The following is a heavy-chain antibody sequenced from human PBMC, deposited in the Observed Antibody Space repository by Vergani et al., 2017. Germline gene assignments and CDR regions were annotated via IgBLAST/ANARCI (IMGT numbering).Heavy chain of an antibody. Sequence: EVQLLESGGGLVKPGGSLRLSCAASGFTFSSYAMSWVRQAPGKGLEWVSAISGSGGSTSYADSVKGRFTISRDTAKTTLYLQMNRLRAEDTAVYYCANDRDIAAAGCFDYWGQGTMVTVSS. D-gene: IGHD6-13*01. J-gene: IGHJ4*03. CDR2: ISGSGGST. CDR3: ANDRDIAAAGCFDY. V-gene: IGHV3-23*01. CDR1: GFTFSSYA.